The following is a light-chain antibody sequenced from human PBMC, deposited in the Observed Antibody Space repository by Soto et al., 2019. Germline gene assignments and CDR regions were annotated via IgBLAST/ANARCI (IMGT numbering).Light chain of an antibody. V-gene: IGKV3-20*01. J-gene: IGKJ1*01. CDR1: QSVTISY. CDR3: HQYGSAPKWT. CDR2: GAR. Sequence: EFVLTQSPGTLPLSPGERATLSCRASQSVTISYLAWFQQKPGQAPRLLIYGARSRATGVPDRVSGSGSGTDFALTISRLEPEDVAVDYCHQYGSAPKWTFGQGTKVDNK.